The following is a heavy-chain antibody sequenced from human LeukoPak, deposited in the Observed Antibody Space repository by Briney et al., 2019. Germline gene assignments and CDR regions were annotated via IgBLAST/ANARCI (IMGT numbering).Heavy chain of an antibody. J-gene: IGHJ4*02. D-gene: IGHD4-17*01. CDR1: GGSVSSGNYY. CDR2: IHYTGSP. CDR3: ARVDTVTTTFDY. Sequence: KPSETLSLTCTGSGGSVSSGNYYWSWIRQPPGKGLEWIGYIHYTGSPNYNPSLKSRVTISVDTSKNQFPLRLNSVTAADTAVYYCARVDTVTTTFDYWGQGTLVTVSS. V-gene: IGHV4-61*01.